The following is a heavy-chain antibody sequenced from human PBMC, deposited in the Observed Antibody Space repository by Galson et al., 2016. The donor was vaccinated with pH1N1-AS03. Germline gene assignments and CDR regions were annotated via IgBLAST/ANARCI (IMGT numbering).Heavy chain of an antibody. D-gene: IGHD6-6*01. CDR1: GYTFTTYW. Sequence: QSGAEVKKPGESLKISCTGSGYTFTTYWIAWVRQMPGKGLEWMGIIYPGDSDTRYSPSFQGQVTVSVDKSISTAYLQWSNLKASDTAMYYCARRVPSKEYGMDVWGQGTTVTVSS. J-gene: IGHJ6*02. CDR2: IYPGDSDT. V-gene: IGHV5-51*01. CDR3: ARRVPSKEYGMDV.